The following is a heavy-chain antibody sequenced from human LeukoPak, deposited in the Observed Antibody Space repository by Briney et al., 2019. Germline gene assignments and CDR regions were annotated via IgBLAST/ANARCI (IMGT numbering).Heavy chain of an antibody. CDR2: ISGSGGST. CDR1: GFTFSSYA. Sequence: ARSLRLSCAASGFTFSSYAMSWVRQAPGKGLEWVSAISGSGGSTYYADSVKGRFTISRDNSKNTLYLQMNSLRAEDTAVYYCAKGIAAAGTMVVASYYGMDVWGQGTTVTVSS. D-gene: IGHD6-13*01. CDR3: AKGIAAAGTMVVASYYGMDV. J-gene: IGHJ6*02. V-gene: IGHV3-23*01.